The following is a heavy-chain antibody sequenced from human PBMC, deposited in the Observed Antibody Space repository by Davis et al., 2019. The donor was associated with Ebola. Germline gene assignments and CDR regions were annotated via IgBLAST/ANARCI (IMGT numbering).Heavy chain of an antibody. D-gene: IGHD1-14*01. V-gene: IGHV1-2*04. CDR3: AREGDPEPHYYYYGMDV. Sequence: ASVKVSCKASGYTFTGYYMHWVRQAPGQGLEWMGWINPNSGGTNYAQKFQGWVTMTRDTSISTAYMELSRLRSDDTAVYYCAREGDPEPHYYYYGMDVWGQGTTVTVSS. CDR1: GYTFTGYY. CDR2: INPNSGGT. J-gene: IGHJ6*02.